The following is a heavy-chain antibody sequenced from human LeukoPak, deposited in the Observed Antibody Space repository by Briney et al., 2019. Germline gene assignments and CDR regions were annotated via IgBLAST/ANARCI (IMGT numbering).Heavy chain of an antibody. CDR2: ISYDGSNK. J-gene: IGHJ4*02. Sequence: GGSLRLSCAASGFTFSSYGMHWVRQAPGKGLEWVAVISYDGSNKYYADSVKGRFTISRDNSKNTLYLQMNSLRAEDTAVCYCAKRGDYGGNSPFDYWGQGTLVTVSS. V-gene: IGHV3-30*18. CDR3: AKRGDYGGNSPFDY. CDR1: GFTFSSYG. D-gene: IGHD4-23*01.